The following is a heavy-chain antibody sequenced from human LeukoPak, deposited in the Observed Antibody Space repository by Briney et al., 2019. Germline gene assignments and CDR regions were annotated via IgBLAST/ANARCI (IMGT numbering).Heavy chain of an antibody. CDR1: GGSFSGYY. CDR3: ARLRIWQLPYNRGFDY. CDR2: INHSGST. Sequence: SETLSLTCAVYGGSFSGYYWSWIRQPPGKGLEWIGEINHSGSTNYNPSLKSRVTISVDTSKNQFSLKLSSVTAADTAVYYCARLRIWQLPYNRGFDYWGQGTLVTVSS. V-gene: IGHV4-34*01. J-gene: IGHJ4*02. D-gene: IGHD2-15*01.